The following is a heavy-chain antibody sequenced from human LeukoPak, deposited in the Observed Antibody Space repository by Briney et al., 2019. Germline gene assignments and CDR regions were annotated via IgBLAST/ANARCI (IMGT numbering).Heavy chain of an antibody. CDR2: IYYSGST. Sequence: SETLSLTCSVSGGSISSGSYYWSWIRHHPGKGLEWIGYIYYSGSTYYNPSMKSRVTISQDTSKNQFSLKLSSVTAADTAVYYCARYSSSWFPYFDYWGQGTLVTVSS. CDR1: GGSISSGSYY. J-gene: IGHJ4*02. D-gene: IGHD6-13*01. V-gene: IGHV4-31*03. CDR3: ARYSSSWFPYFDY.